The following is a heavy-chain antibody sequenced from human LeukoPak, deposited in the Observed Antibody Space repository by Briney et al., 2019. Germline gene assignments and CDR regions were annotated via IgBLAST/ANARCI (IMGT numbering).Heavy chain of an antibody. J-gene: IGHJ1*01. V-gene: IGHV1-8*01. CDR1: GYTFGSHD. D-gene: IGHD2-21*02. CDR2: MNPNSGNT. CDR3: VRRDNVVSTAMLLLRY. Sequence: ASVKVSCKASGYTFGSHDINWARQVPGHGLEWLGWMNPNSGNTGYAQKFQGRVAMTRDSSIGTAYLELSSLSSDDTAVYYCVRRDNVVSTAMLLLRYWGQGTLVAVSS.